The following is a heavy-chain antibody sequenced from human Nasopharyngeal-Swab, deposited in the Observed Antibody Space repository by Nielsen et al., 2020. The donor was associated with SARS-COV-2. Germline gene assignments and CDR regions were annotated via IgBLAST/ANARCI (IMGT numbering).Heavy chain of an antibody. CDR2: ISSTTPYI. Sequence: GESLKISCVASWFTFSGYTMNWVRQAPGKGLEWISSISSTTPYIYYADSVKGRFTISRDNAKNSLYLQMNFLRVEDTAMYYCARDTGGPPNYFDPWGQGTLVTVSS. CDR3: ARDTGGPPNYFDP. CDR1: WFTFSGYT. V-gene: IGHV3-21*01. J-gene: IGHJ5*02. D-gene: IGHD1-7*01.